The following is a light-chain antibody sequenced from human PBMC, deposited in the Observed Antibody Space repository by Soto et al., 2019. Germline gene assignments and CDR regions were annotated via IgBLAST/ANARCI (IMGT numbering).Light chain of an antibody. CDR2: GAS. V-gene: IGKV3-20*01. J-gene: IGKJ1*01. CDR1: QSVNSNY. Sequence: EIVLTQSPGTLSLSPGDRATLSCRASQSVNSNYLAWYQLKPGQAPRLLIYGASNRATDIPDRFSGSGSGTDFTLTITRLDAEDFVVYYWQQYDNTPPTFGQGTKVEVK. CDR3: QQYDNTPPT.